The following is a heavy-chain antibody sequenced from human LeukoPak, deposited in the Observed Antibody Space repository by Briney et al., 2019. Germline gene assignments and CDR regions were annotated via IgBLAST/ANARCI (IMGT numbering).Heavy chain of an antibody. J-gene: IGHJ3*02. V-gene: IGHV3-53*01. D-gene: IGHD3-9*01. CDR3: ARRVLRYFDWLFGAFDI. CDR1: GFTVSSNY. CDR2: IYSGGST. Sequence: GGSLRLSCAASGFTVSSNYMSWVRQAPGKGLEWVSVIYSGGSTYYADSVKGRFTISRDNAKNSLYLQMNSLRAEDTAVYYCARRVLRYFDWLFGAFDIWGQGTMVTVSS.